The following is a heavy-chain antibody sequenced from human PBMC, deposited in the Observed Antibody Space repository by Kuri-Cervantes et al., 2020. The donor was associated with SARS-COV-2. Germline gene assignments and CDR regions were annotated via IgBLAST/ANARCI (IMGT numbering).Heavy chain of an antibody. CDR3: TRYCSSTSCYTGFDY. Sequence: QTLSLTCAASGFTFDTYSMNWVRQAPGKGLEWVGFIRSKAYGGTTEYAASVKGRFTISRDDSKSIAYLQMNSLKTEDTAVYYCTRYCSSTSCYTGFDYWGQGTLVTVSS. CDR2: IRSKAYGGTT. J-gene: IGHJ4*02. CDR1: GFTFDTYS. V-gene: IGHV3-49*04. D-gene: IGHD2-2*02.